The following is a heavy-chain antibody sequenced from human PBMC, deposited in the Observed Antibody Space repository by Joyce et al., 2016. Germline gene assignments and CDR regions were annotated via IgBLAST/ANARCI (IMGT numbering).Heavy chain of an antibody. Sequence: EVQLVESGGGLVKPGGSLTLSCAASGFTFSNFTMNWVRQAPGKGLEWVSSISTGSTSMFYADSVKVRFTISRDNAKNSLFLQMNSLRAEDTAVYYCAREGSYFDLWGRGTLVTVSS. CDR1: GFTFSNFT. J-gene: IGHJ2*01. V-gene: IGHV3-21*06. D-gene: IGHD2-15*01. CDR2: ISTGSTSM. CDR3: AREGSYFDL.